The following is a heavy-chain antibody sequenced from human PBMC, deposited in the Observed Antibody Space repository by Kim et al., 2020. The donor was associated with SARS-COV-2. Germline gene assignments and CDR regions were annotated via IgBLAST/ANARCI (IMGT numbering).Heavy chain of an antibody. J-gene: IGHJ4*02. Sequence: GGSLRLSCAASGFTFDHSAMHWVRQAPGKGLEWVSLISAYGETKYYADSVKGRFTISIDNSKNSVFLQMNSLRTEDTAFYYCVRASGLLPSYWGQGTLVTVSS. V-gene: IGHV3-43*02. CDR1: GFTFDHSA. D-gene: IGHD2-21*02. CDR2: ISAYGETK. CDR3: VRASGLLPSY.